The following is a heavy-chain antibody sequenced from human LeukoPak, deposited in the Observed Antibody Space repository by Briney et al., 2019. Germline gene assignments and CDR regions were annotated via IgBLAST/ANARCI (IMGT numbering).Heavy chain of an antibody. D-gene: IGHD6-25*01. V-gene: IGHV3-23*01. J-gene: IGHJ4*02. CDR3: AKDLRAAAGISYYFDY. Sequence: PGGSLRLSCVASGFSFDSYWMSWVRQAPGKGLEWVSAITGSGGRTYYADSVKGRFTISRDNSKNTLYLQMNSLRAEDTAVYYCAKDLRAAAGISYYFDYWGQGTLVTVSS. CDR1: GFSFDSYW. CDR2: ITGSGGRT.